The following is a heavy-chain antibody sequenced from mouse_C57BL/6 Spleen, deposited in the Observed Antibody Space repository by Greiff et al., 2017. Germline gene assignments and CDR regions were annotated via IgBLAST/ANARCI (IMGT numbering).Heavy chain of an antibody. CDR2: INPSNGGT. CDR1: GYTFTSYW. J-gene: IGHJ3*01. Sequence: QVQLQQPGTELVKPGASVKLSCKASGYTFTSYWMHWVKQRPGQGLEWIGNINPSNGGTNYNEKFKSKDTLTVDKSSSPAYMQLSSLTSEDSAVYYCARGGIYGSSPPFAYWGQGTLVTVSA. V-gene: IGHV1-53*01. D-gene: IGHD1-1*01. CDR3: ARGGIYGSSPPFAY.